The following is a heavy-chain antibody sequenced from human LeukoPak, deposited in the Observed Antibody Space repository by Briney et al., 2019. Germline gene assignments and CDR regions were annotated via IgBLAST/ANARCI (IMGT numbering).Heavy chain of an antibody. V-gene: IGHV4-61*02. CDR2: IYTSGST. CDR1: GGSISSGSYY. Sequence: PSQTLSLTCTVSGGSISSGSYYWSWIRQPAGKGLEWIGRIYTSGSTNYNPSLKSRVTISVDTSKNQFSLKLSSVTAADTAVYYCARGGDVFDFWSGYQPDSFDYWGQGTLVTVSS. CDR3: ARGGDVFDFWSGYQPDSFDY. D-gene: IGHD3-3*01. J-gene: IGHJ4*02.